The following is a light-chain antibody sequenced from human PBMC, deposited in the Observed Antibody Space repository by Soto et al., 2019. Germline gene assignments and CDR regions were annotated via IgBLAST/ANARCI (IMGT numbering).Light chain of an antibody. CDR1: RSSIGSNT. V-gene: IGLV1-44*01. CDR3: AAWDASLGGFYV. CDR2: SNN. Sequence: QSVLTRPPSVSGTPGQRVTISCSGSRSSIGSNTVNWYQHLPGSAPKLLIYSNNHRPSGVPDRFSASKAGASASLAISGLQSEDEGDYYCAAWDASLGGFYVFGSGTKVTVL. J-gene: IGLJ1*01.